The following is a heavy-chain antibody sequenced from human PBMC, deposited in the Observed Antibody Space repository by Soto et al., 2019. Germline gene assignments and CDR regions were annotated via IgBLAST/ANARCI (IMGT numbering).Heavy chain of an antibody. CDR3: ASGITIFGVVITNWFDP. CDR2: ISGSGGST. J-gene: IGHJ5*02. CDR1: GFTFSSYA. V-gene: IGHV3-23*01. D-gene: IGHD3-3*01. Sequence: QPGGSLRLSCAASGFTFSSYAMSWVRQAPGEGLEWVSAISGSGGSTYYADSVKGRFTISRDNSKNTLYLQMNSLRAEDTAVNYCASGITIFGVVITNWFDPWGQGTLVTVSS.